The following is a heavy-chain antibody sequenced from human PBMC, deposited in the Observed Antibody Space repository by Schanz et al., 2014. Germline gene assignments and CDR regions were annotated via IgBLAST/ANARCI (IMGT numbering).Heavy chain of an antibody. D-gene: IGHD6-13*01. CDR2: IYYSGST. Sequence: QVQLQESGPGLVKPSQTLSLTCAVSGGSISSGGYTWSWIRQPPGKGLEWIGYIYYSGSTYYNPSQKSRVTISVDTSKNQFPLMLASVTAADTAVYYCARAAGPVDYWGQGTLVTVSS. CDR3: ARAAGPVDY. J-gene: IGHJ4*02. V-gene: IGHV4-30-4*07. CDR1: GGSISSGGYT.